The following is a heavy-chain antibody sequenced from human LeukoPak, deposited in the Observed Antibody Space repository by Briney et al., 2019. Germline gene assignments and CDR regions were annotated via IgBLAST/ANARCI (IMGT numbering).Heavy chain of an antibody. V-gene: IGHV3-7*01. CDR1: GFTFSSYW. D-gene: IGHD5-12*01. CDR3: TKSRISFSGQADH. J-gene: IGHJ4*02. CDR2: INQDGSDK. Sequence: GGSLRLSCAASGFTFSSYWMSWVRQAPGKGLEWVANINQDGSDKNYVDSLKGRFTISRDNAKNSLYLQMNSLRAEDTAVYYCTKSRISFSGQADHWGQGTLVTVSS.